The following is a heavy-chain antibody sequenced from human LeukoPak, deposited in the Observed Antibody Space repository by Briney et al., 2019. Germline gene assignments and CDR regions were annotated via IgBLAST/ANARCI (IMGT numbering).Heavy chain of an antibody. Sequence: PSGTLSLTCAVSGGSISSSNWWSWVRQPPGKGLEWIGEIYHSGSTNYNPSLKSRVTISVDKSKNQFSLRLSSVTAADTAVYYCARQEYYDSSGYSYWGQGTLVTVSS. CDR2: IYHSGST. V-gene: IGHV4-4*02. CDR3: ARQEYYDSSGYSY. J-gene: IGHJ4*02. CDR1: GGSISSSNW. D-gene: IGHD3-22*01.